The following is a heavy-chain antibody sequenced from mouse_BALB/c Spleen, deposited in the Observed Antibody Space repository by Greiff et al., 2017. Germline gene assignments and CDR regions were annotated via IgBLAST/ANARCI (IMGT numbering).Heavy chain of an antibody. D-gene: IGHD2-2*01. V-gene: IGHV1-87*01. Sequence: QVQLKQSGAELARPGASVKLSCKASGYTFTSYWMQWVKQRPGQGLEWIGAIYPGDGDTRYTQKFKGKATLTADKSSSTAYMQLSSLASEDSAVYYCARSYGYDEGAWFAYWGQGTLVTVSA. CDR1: GYTFTSYW. CDR3: ARSYGYDEGAWFAY. CDR2: IYPGDGDT. J-gene: IGHJ3*01.